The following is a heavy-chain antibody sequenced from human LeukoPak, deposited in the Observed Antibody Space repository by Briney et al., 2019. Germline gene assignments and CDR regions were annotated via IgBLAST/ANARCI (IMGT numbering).Heavy chain of an antibody. V-gene: IGHV3-23*01. J-gene: IGHJ3*02. CDR3: AKDIGHYDILTGYLNDAFDI. CDR2: ISGSGGST. Sequence: GGSLRLSCAASGFTFSSYAMSWVRQAPGKGLEWVSAISGSGGSTYYADSVKGRFTISRDNSKNTLYLQMNSLRAGDTAVYYCAKDIGHYDILTGYLNDAFDIWGQGTMVTVSS. CDR1: GFTFSSYA. D-gene: IGHD3-9*01.